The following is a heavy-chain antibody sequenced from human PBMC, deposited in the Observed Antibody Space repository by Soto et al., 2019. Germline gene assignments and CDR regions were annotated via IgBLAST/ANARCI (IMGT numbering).Heavy chain of an antibody. CDR2: IYYSGST. D-gene: IGHD3-22*01. CDR3: ARGMGAITMIEGSDY. Sequence: SETLSLTCTVSGGSISSYYWSWIRQPPGKGLEWIGYIYYSGSTNYNPSLKSRVTISVDTSKNQFSLKLSSVTAADTAVYYCARGMGAITMIEGSDYWGQGTLVTVSS. V-gene: IGHV4-59*08. CDR1: GGSISSYY. J-gene: IGHJ4*02.